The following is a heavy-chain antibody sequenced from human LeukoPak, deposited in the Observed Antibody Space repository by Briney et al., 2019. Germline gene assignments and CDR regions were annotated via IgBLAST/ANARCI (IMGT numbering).Heavy chain of an antibody. V-gene: IGHV3-30*02. CDR3: AKCDLNLPAFDY. J-gene: IGHJ4*02. Sequence: GGSLRLSCAASGFTFSNYDMHGVRQAPGKGLEWVAFLRYDGSSKYYADSVEGRFTISRDNSENTLYLQMNSLRGEDTAVYYCAKCDLNLPAFDYWGQGTLVTVSS. D-gene: IGHD1-1*01. CDR2: LRYDGSSK. CDR1: GFTFSNYD.